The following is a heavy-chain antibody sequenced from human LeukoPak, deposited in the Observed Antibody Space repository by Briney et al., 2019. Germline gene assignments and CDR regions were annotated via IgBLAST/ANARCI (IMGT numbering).Heavy chain of an antibody. CDR1: GYTFTGYY. D-gene: IGHD3-22*01. V-gene: IGHV1-2*02. CDR3: ARDSYYYDSSRTRAFDI. CDR2: INPNSGGT. J-gene: IGHJ3*02. Sequence: GASVKVSCKASGYTFTGYYMHWMRQAPGQGLEWMGWINPNSGGTNYAQKFQGRVTMTRDTSISTAYMELSRLRSEDTAVYYCARDSYYYDSSRTRAFDIWGQGTMVTVSS.